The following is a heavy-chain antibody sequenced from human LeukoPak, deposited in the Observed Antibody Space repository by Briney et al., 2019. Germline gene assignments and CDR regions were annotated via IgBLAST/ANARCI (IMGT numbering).Heavy chain of an antibody. CDR2: LSGSGVYT. D-gene: IGHD5-18*01. V-gene: IGHV3-23*01. J-gene: IGHJ4*02. CDR1: GFTFSSYA. CDR3: AKAGVQLWSPAGDY. Sequence: GGSLRLSCAASGFTFSSYAMSWVRQAPGRGLEWVPGLSGSGVYTYYADSVKGRFTISRDNSKNTLFLQLNRLRAEDTAMYYCAKAGVQLWSPAGDYWGQGTLVTVSS.